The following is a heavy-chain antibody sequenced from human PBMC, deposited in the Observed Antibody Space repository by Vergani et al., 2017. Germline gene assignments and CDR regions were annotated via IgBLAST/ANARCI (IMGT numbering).Heavy chain of an antibody. J-gene: IGHJ4*02. CDR3: SYYDYVGGSYRKDY. V-gene: IGHV3-49*04. CDR2: IRSKAYGGTT. Sequence: EVQLVESGGGLVQPGRSLRLSCTASGFTFGDYAMSWVRQAPGKGLEWVGFIRSKAYGGTTEYAASVKGRFTISRDDSKSIAYLQMNSLKTEDTAVYYCSYYDYVGGSYRKDYWGQGTLVTVSS. D-gene: IGHD3-16*02. CDR1: GFTFGDYA.